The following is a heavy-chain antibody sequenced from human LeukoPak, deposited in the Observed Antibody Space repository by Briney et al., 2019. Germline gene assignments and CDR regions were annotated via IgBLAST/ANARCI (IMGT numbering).Heavy chain of an antibody. Sequence: GGSLRLSCAASGVTVRSNEMSWVRQAPGTGLEWVSSISGGSTYYAASVEGRFTISRDNSKNTVYLQMNNLRVDDTAVYYCARAGPIDYWGQGILVTVSS. CDR2: ISGGST. J-gene: IGHJ4*02. CDR1: GVTVRSNE. CDR3: ARAGPIDY. V-gene: IGHV3-38*03.